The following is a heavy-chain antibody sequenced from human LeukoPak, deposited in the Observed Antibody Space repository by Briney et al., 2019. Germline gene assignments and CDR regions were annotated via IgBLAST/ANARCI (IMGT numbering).Heavy chain of an antibody. J-gene: IGHJ5*02. CDR2: IYTSGST. Sequence: KASETLSLTCTVSGGSISSGSYYWSWIRQPAGKGLEWIGRIYTSGSTNYNPSLKSQVTISVDTSKNQFSLKLSSVTAADTAVYYCARRSKFGFRAWFDPWGQGTLVTVSS. D-gene: IGHD3-10*01. CDR1: GGSISSGSYY. CDR3: ARRSKFGFRAWFDP. V-gene: IGHV4-61*02.